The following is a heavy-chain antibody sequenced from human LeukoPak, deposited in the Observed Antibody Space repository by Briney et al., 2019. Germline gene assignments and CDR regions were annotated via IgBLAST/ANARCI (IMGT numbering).Heavy chain of an antibody. CDR3: ARRRIAVAGTLGYYYYYMDV. Sequence: SETLSLTCAVYGGSFSGYYWSWIRQPPGKGLEWIGYIYYSGSTNYNPSLKSRVTISVDTSKNQFSLRLSSVTAADTAVYYCARRRIAVAGTLGYYYYYMDVWGKGTTVTVSS. D-gene: IGHD6-19*01. CDR1: GGSFSGYY. CDR2: IYYSGST. J-gene: IGHJ6*03. V-gene: IGHV4-59*01.